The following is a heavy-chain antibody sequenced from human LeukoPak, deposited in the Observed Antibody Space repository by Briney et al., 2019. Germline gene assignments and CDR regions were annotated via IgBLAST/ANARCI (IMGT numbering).Heavy chain of an antibody. CDR2: ISYDGSNK. CDR3: AKDRITILELTFDY. Sequence: GGSLRLSCAASGFTFSSYGMHWVRQAPGKGLEWVAVISYDGSNKYYADSVKGRFTISRDNSKNTLYLQMNSLRAEDTAVYYCAKDRITILELTFDYWGQGTLVTVSS. V-gene: IGHV3-30*18. CDR1: GFTFSSYG. D-gene: IGHD3-3*01. J-gene: IGHJ4*02.